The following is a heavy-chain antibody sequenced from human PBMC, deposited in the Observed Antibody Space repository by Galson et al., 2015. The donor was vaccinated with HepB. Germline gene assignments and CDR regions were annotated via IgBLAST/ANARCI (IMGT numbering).Heavy chain of an antibody. D-gene: IGHD6-13*01. CDR3: AKSGSSWYGDY. CDR1: GFAFNSHA. Sequence: SLRLSCAASGFAFNSHAMSWVRQAPGKGLGWVPASRGSGGSTYYADSVKGRFTISRDNSKNTLYLQMNSLRAEDTAVYYCAKSGSSWYGDYWGQGTLVTVSS. V-gene: IGHV3-23*01. CDR2: SRGSGGST. J-gene: IGHJ4*02.